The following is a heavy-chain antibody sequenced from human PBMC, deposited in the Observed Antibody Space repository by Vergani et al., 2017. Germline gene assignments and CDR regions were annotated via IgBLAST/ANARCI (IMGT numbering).Heavy chain of an antibody. V-gene: IGHV1-69*18. D-gene: IGHD6-6*01. CDR2: IIPIFGTA. J-gene: IGHJ4*02. CDR3: ARVRGRGSSPGPRYYFDY. Sequence: QVQLVQSGAEVKKPGSSVKVSCKASGGTFSSYAISWVRQAPGQGLEWMGRIIPIFGTANYAQKFQGRVTITADESTSTAYMELSSLRSEDTAVYYCARVRGRGSSPGPRYYFDYWGQGTLVTVSS. CDR1: GGTFSSYA.